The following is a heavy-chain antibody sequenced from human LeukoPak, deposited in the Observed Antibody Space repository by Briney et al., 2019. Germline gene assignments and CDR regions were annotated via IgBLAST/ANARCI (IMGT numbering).Heavy chain of an antibody. V-gene: IGHV4-59*01. Sequence: SETLSLTCAVSGVSISSYYWSWIRQHPGKGLEWIGYLSDVGTNDYNPSLKGRVTISRDTSKNQFSLRLSSVTTADAAVYHCARDKAPGGKRWFDPWGQGTLVTVSS. CDR1: GVSISSYY. J-gene: IGHJ5*02. CDR2: LSDVGTN. CDR3: ARDKAPGGKRWFDP. D-gene: IGHD4-23*01.